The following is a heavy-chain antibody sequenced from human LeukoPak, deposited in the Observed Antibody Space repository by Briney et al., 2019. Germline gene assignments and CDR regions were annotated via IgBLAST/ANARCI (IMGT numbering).Heavy chain of an antibody. CDR3: ARGAQKYYYGSGTFDY. D-gene: IGHD3-10*01. Sequence: SEALSLTCTVSGGSISSYYWSWIRQPPGKGLEWIGYIYCSGSTNYNPSLKSRVTISVDTSKNQFSLKLSSVTAADTAVYYCARGAQKYYYGSGTFDYWGQGTLVTVSS. CDR2: IYCSGST. V-gene: IGHV4-59*01. J-gene: IGHJ4*02. CDR1: GGSISSYY.